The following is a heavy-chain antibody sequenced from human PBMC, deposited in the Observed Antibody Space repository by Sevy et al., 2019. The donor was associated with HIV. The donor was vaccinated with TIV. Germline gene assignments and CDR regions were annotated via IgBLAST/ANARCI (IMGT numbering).Heavy chain of an antibody. CDR3: AKDGLGYPSLFDY. D-gene: IGHD5-12*01. CDR2: ISYSGGST. Sequence: GRSLRLSCAASGFTFSSYAMSWVRQAPGKGLEWVSAISYSGGSTYSVDSVKGRFTISRDNSKNTLYLQMNSLRVEDTAVYYCAKDGLGYPSLFDYWGQGTLVTVSS. CDR1: GFTFSSYA. J-gene: IGHJ4*02. V-gene: IGHV3-23*01.